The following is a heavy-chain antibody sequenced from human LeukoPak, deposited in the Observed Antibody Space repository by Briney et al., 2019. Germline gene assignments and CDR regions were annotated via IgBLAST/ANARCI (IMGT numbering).Heavy chain of an antibody. V-gene: IGHV4-31*03. CDR3: ARDEALDYYDSSGYYPSRYYYYGMDV. CDR1: GGSISSGGYY. Sequence: SETLSLTCTVSGGSISSGGYYWSWIRQHPGKGLEWIGYIYYSGSTYYNPSLKSRVTILVDTSKNQFSLKLSSVTAADTAVYYCARDEALDYYDSSGYYPSRYYYYGMDVWGQGTTVTVSS. CDR2: IYYSGST. J-gene: IGHJ6*02. D-gene: IGHD3-22*01.